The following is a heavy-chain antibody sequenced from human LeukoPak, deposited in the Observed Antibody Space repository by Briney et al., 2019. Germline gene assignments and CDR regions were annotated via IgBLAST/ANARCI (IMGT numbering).Heavy chain of an antibody. CDR2: ISSSGTTT. D-gene: IGHD1-1*01. CDR1: GFTFSSYE. CDR3: ARVTTGTKVDY. V-gene: IGHV3-48*03. J-gene: IGHJ4*02. Sequence: GGSLRLSCAASGFTFSSYEMNWVRQAPGMGPEWVSYISSSGTTTHYADSVEGRFTISRDSAKNSLYLQMNSLRAEDAAVYYCARVTTGTKVDYWGQGTLVTVSS.